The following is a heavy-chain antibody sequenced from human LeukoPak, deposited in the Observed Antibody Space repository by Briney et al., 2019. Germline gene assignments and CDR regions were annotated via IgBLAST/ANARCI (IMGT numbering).Heavy chain of an antibody. CDR2: INHTGDT. D-gene: IGHD3-3*01. Sequence: PSETLSLTCAVYGGSFSGYYWTWIRQSPGNGLEWIGEINHTGDTNYNPALTGRVTVSVDTSRSHFSLKLISVTAADTAVYYCARGSIPPLTLFGEPLLRNGWLDPWGQGTLVTVSS. CDR1: GGSFSGYY. V-gene: IGHV4-34*01. CDR3: ARGSIPPLTLFGEPLLRNGWLDP. J-gene: IGHJ5*02.